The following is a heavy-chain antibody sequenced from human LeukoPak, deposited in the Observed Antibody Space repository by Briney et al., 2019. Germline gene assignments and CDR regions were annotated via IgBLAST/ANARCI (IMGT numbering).Heavy chain of an antibody. V-gene: IGHV3-9*01. CDR2: ISWNSGSI. D-gene: IGHD3-10*01. CDR1: GFTFDDYA. Sequence: SLRLSFAASGFTFDDYAMHWVRQAPGKGLEWVSGISWNSGSIGYADSVKGRFTISRDNSKYTLYLQMNSLRAEDTAVYYCAKWASMVRGVIDYWGQGTLVTVSS. J-gene: IGHJ4*02. CDR3: AKWASMVRGVIDY.